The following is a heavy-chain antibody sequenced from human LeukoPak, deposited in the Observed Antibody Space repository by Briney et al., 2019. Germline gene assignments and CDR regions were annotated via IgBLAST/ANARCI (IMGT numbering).Heavy chain of an antibody. CDR2: IYYSGSS. CDR1: GDSVSRGGYY. CDR3: ARVRTGSFRFDP. J-gene: IGHJ5*02. V-gene: IGHV4-31*03. D-gene: IGHD2-15*01. Sequence: PSHPLTLLCTVSGDSVSRGGYYWRWIRQHPGRGLEWIEYIYYSGSSYYNPSLKSRVTISVDTSKNHFSLKLSSVTAADTAVYFCARVRTGSFRFDPWGQGTLVTLSS.